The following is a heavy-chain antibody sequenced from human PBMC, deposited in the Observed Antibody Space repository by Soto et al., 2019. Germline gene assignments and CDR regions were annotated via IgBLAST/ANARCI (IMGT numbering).Heavy chain of an antibody. CDR1: GYTFTSYA. J-gene: IGHJ4*02. V-gene: IGHV1-3*01. CDR2: INAGNGNT. Sequence: ASVKVSCKASGYTFTSYAMHWVRQAPGQRLEWMGWINAGNGNTKYSQKFQGRVTITRDTSASTAYMELSSLRSEDTAVYYCARVYYDFWSGYHYYFDYWGQGTLVTLSS. CDR3: ARVYYDFWSGYHYYFDY. D-gene: IGHD3-3*01.